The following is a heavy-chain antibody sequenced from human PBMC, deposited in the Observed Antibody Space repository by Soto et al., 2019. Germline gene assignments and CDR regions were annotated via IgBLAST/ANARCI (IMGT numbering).Heavy chain of an antibody. J-gene: IGHJ4*02. V-gene: IGHV4-61*01. CDR3: ARLAYDSSANYYVHYFDY. D-gene: IGHD3-22*01. CDR1: GGSIAIGCDY. CDR2: ISYRGST. Sequence: LSETLSPTSTVSGGSIAIGCDYFSWIRQPPWKGLEWIGYISYRGSTNHNPSLESRVTISLDRSKNQFSLKLTSVTAGETAVYFCARLAYDSSANYYVHYFDYWGQGTLVTVSS.